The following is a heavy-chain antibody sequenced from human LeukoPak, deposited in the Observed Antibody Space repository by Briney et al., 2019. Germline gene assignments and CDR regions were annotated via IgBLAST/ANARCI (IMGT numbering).Heavy chain of an antibody. J-gene: IGHJ4*02. D-gene: IGHD4-17*01. V-gene: IGHV4-34*01. Sequence: GSLRLSCAASGFTFSSYSMNWIRQPPGKGLEWIGEINHSGSTNYNPSLKSRVTISVDTSKNQFSLKLSSVTAADTAVYYCARLAIHDYGDYVGYWGQGTLVTVSS. CDR3: ARLAIHDYGDYVGY. CDR1: GFTFSSYS. CDR2: INHSGST.